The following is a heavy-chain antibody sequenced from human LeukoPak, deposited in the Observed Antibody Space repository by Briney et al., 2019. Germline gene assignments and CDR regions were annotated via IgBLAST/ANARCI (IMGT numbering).Heavy chain of an antibody. CDR1: ADSISSTTYH. J-gene: IGHJ4*02. Sequence: PSETLSLTCTVSADSISSTTYHWGWLRQPPGKGLEWNGSIYYTATTYYRPSLKIRLAISVHTSKNQFSLKLSSVTASDTAVYYCAAEMSSAARYWGQGTLVTVSS. V-gene: IGHV4-39*01. CDR3: AAEMSSAARY. D-gene: IGHD2-2*01. CDR2: IYYTATT.